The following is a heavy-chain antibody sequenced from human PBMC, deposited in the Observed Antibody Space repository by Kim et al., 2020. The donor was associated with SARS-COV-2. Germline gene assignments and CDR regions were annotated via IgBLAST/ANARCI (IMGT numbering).Heavy chain of an antibody. J-gene: IGHJ4*02. CDR2: IGGKGTYT. CDR1: GFMFSDYA. D-gene: IGHD6-19*01. CDR3: AKQGGSRWVSDY. V-gene: IGHV3-23*01. Sequence: GGSLRLSCVASGFMFSDYAMTWVRQAPGKGLEWVSAIGGKGTYTNYADSVKGRFTISRDNSKSALHLQLNSLRVEDTAMYYCAKQGGSRWVSDYWGQGALVTVSS.